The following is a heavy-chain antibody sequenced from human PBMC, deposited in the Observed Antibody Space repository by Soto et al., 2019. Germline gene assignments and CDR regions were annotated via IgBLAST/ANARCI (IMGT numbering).Heavy chain of an antibody. V-gene: IGHV5-51*01. CDR3: ARANGHYDILTGYYFDYYYGMDV. CDR1: GYSFTSYW. Sequence: PGESLKISCKGSGYSFTSYWIGWVRQMPGKGLEWMGIIYPGDSDTRYSPSFQGQVTISADKSISTAYLQWCSLKASDTAMYYCARANGHYDILTGYYFDYYYGMDVWGQGTTVTVSS. J-gene: IGHJ6*02. CDR2: IYPGDSDT. D-gene: IGHD3-9*01.